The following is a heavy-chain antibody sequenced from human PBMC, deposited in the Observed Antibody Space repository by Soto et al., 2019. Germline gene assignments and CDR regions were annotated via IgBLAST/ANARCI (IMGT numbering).Heavy chain of an antibody. D-gene: IGHD3-10*01. Sequence: GGSLRLSCAASGFTFSIYAMHWVRQSPGKGLEWVAVIPYDGSNKYYADSVKGRFTISRDNSKNTLYLQMNSLRAEDTAVYYCARVTYYYGSGSYGAYFDYWGQGNMVTVSS. CDR3: ARVTYYYGSGSYGAYFDY. CDR1: GFTFSIYA. V-gene: IGHV3-30-3*01. J-gene: IGHJ4*02. CDR2: IPYDGSNK.